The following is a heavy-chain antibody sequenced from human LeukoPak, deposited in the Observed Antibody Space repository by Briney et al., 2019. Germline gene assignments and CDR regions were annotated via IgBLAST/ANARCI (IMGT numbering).Heavy chain of an antibody. CDR3: ARVKISWFDP. J-gene: IGHJ5*02. V-gene: IGHV4-34*01. Sequence: SETLSLTCAVYGGSFSGYYWSWIRQPPGKGLEWIGEINHSGSTNYNPSLKSRVTISVDTSKNQFPLKLSSVTAADTAVYYCARVKISWFDPWGQGTLVTVSS. CDR1: GGSFSGYY. CDR2: INHSGST.